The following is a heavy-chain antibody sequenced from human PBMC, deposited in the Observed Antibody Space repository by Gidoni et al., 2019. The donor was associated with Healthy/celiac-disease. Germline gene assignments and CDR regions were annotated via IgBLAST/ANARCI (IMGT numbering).Heavy chain of an antibody. CDR3: ARCWKAAALAGGMDV. CDR1: GGTFSSYA. CDR2: IIPIFGTA. D-gene: IGHD6-25*01. Sequence: QVQLVQSGAEVKKPGSSVKVSCTASGGTFSSYAISWVRQAPGQGREWMGGIIPIFGTANDAQKFQGRGTITADESTSTAYMELSSLRSEDTAVYYCARCWKAAALAGGMDVWGQGTTVTVSS. V-gene: IGHV1-69*01. J-gene: IGHJ6*02.